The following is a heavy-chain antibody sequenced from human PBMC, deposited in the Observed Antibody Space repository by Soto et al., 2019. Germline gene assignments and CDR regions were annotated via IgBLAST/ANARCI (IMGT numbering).Heavy chain of an antibody. CDR3: AKDLLFESQLPNWFDP. J-gene: IGHJ5*02. CDR2: ISGSGGST. D-gene: IGHD2-2*01. CDR1: GFTFSSYA. Sequence: GGSLRLSCAASGFTFSSYAMSWVRQAPGKGLEWVSAISGSGGSTYYADSVKGRFTISRDNSKNTLYLQMNSLRAEDTAVYYCAKDLLFESQLPNWFDPWGQGTLVTVSS. V-gene: IGHV3-23*01.